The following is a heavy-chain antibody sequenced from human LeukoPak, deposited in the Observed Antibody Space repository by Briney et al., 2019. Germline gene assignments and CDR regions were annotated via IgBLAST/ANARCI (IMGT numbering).Heavy chain of an antibody. D-gene: IGHD7-27*01. CDR1: GYTFTNYG. CDR2: ISAYNGNT. V-gene: IGHV1-18*01. Sequence: ASVNVSCTASGYTFTNYGISWVRQAPGEGLECMAWISAYNGNTNYAQKLQSRVTMPTHTSTSTAYMELRSLRSDDTAVYYCARDGDRYYWGQGTLVTVSS. CDR3: ARDGDRYY. J-gene: IGHJ4*02.